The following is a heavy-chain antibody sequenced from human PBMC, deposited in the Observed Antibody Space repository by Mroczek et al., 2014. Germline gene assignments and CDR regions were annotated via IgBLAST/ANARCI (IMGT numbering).Heavy chain of an antibody. CDR3: ARAYQLPDAGVGFDP. CDR1: GGSFSGYY. V-gene: IGHV4-34*01. CDR2: INHSGST. D-gene: IGHD2-2*01. Sequence: QVQLQHGAAGLLKPSETLSLTCAVYGGSFSGYYWSWIRQPPGKGLEWIGEINHSGSTNYNPSLKSRVTISVDTSKNQFSLKLSSVTAADTAVYYCARAYQLPDAGVGFDPWGQGTLVTVSS. J-gene: IGHJ5*02.